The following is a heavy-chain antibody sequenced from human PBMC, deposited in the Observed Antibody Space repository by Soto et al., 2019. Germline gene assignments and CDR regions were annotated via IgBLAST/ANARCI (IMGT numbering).Heavy chain of an antibody. J-gene: IGHJ4*02. D-gene: IGHD3-10*01. V-gene: IGHV1-69*04. CDR3: AREEYYYGSGAFFDY. Sequence: SVKVSCKASGGTFSSYTISWVRQAPGQGLEWMGRIIPILGIANYAQKFQGRVTITADKSTSTAYMELSSLRSGDTAVYYCAREEYYYGSGAFFDYWGQGTLVTVSS. CDR2: IIPILGIA. CDR1: GGTFSSYT.